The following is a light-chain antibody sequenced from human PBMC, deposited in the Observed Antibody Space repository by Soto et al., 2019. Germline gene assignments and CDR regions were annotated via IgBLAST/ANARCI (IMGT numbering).Light chain of an antibody. CDR3: SSYTSTSTLV. CDR1: STDVGSYNL. V-gene: IGLV2-14*02. CDR2: EVS. J-gene: IGLJ2*01. Sequence: QSALTQPASVSGSPGQSITISCIGTSTDVGSYNLFSWYQQHPGKAPKLIIYEVSNRPSGVSDRFSGSKSGNTASLTISGLQADDEADYYCSSYTSTSTLVFGGGTKLTVL.